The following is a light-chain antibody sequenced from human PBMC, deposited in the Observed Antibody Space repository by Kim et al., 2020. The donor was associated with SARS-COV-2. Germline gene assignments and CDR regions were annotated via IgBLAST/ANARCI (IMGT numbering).Light chain of an antibody. J-gene: IGKJ2*01. CDR1: QSVSNF. V-gene: IGKV3-11*01. CDR3: QQRTNWPPFT. Sequence: LSPRQTATLSCRASQSVSNFLAWYQQNPGQAPRLLIYDASNRAPGIPARFSGSGSGTDFTLTISSLEPEDFAVYYCQQRTNWPPFTFGQGTKLEI. CDR2: DAS.